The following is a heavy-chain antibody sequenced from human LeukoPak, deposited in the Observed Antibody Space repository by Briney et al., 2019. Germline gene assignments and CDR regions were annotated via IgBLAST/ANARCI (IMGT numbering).Heavy chain of an antibody. CDR3: ARGGVHYYYYMDV. D-gene: IGHD2-8*01. CDR2: IIPKFGTA. CDR1: GGTFSTYA. V-gene: IGHV1-69*13. Sequence: SVKVSCKASGGTFSTYAISWVRQAPGQGLEWMGGIIPKFGTANYAQKLQGRVTITADESTSTAHVELSSLTSEDTAVYYCARGGVHYYYYMDVWGTGTTVSVSS. J-gene: IGHJ6*03.